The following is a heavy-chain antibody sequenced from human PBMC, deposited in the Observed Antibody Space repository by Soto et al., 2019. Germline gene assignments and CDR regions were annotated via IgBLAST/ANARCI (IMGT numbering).Heavy chain of an antibody. CDR3: ARALSTHIAVAGMGYFDS. CDR1: GGSTSSYY. Sequence: PSETLSLTCTVSGGSTSSYYWSWIRQPPGKGLEWIGYIYYSGSTNYNPSLKSRVTISVDTSKNQFSLQLTSVTAADTAVYYCARALSTHIAVAGMGYFDSWGPGTLVTVSS. V-gene: IGHV4-59*12. CDR2: IYYSGST. J-gene: IGHJ4*02. D-gene: IGHD6-19*01.